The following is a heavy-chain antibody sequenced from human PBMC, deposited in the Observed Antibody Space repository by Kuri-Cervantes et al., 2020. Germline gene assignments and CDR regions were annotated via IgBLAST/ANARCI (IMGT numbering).Heavy chain of an antibody. CDR2: IYYSGNT. J-gene: IGHJ4*02. Sequence: GSLRLSCAVSGGSISSDYWGWIRQPPGKELEWIATIYYSGNTYYNPSLKSRVTIFIDTSKNQFSLKVSSVTAADTAVYYCARGRYDSSGYYLNYWGQGTLVTVSS. D-gene: IGHD3-22*01. CDR1: GGSISSDY. V-gene: IGHV4-39*07. CDR3: ARGRYDSSGYYLNY.